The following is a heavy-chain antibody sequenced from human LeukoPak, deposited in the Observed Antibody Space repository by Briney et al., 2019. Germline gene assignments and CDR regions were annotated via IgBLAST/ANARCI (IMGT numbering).Heavy chain of an antibody. CDR2: ITGSGGTT. CDR3: AKGGSFSEGNIDY. CDR1: GFTFSSYW. J-gene: IGHJ4*02. D-gene: IGHD1-14*01. Sequence: GGSLRLSCAASGFTFSSYWMGWVRQAPGKGLEWVSAITGSGGTTYYVDSVKGRFTISRDNSKNTLYLQMNSLRADDTAVYYCAKGGSFSEGNIDYWGQGILVTVSS. V-gene: IGHV3-23*01.